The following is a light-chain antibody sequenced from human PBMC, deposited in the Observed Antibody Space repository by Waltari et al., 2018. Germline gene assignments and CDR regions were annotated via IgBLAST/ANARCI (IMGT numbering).Light chain of an antibody. CDR2: DAS. Sequence: SCRASQSVDNQLACYQQKPGQAPRLLIYDASNRATGIPARFSGSGSGTDFTLTISSLGPEDFALYYCQQRSHWPPGFGGGTKVEIK. CDR1: QSVDNQ. CDR3: QQRSHWPPG. V-gene: IGKV3-11*01. J-gene: IGKJ4*01.